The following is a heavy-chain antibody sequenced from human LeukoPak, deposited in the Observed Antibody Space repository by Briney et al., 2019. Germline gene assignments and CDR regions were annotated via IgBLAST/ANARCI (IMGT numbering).Heavy chain of an antibody. V-gene: IGHV3-7*01. CDR3: ARETLYCSSTSCYKYYYYYGMDV. D-gene: IGHD2-2*02. CDR2: IKQDGSEK. J-gene: IGHJ6*02. CDR1: GFTFSSYW. Sequence: GGSLRLSCAASGFTFSSYWMSWVRQAPGKGLEWVANIKQDGSEKYYVDSVRGRVTISRDNAKNSLYLQMNSLRAEDTAVYYCARETLYCSSTSCYKYYYYYGMDVWGQGTTVTVSS.